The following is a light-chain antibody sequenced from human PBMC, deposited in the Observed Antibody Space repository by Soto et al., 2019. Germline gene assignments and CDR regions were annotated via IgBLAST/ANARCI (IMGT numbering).Light chain of an antibody. J-gene: IGKJ1*01. V-gene: IGKV3-20*01. CDR2: AAS. CDR1: QSVTSNY. Sequence: EIVLTQSPGTLSLSPGERATLSCRASQSVTSNYLAWYQQKPGQAPRLLIYAASRRAPGIPDRFSASGSGTDCTLTISRLEPEDFAVYFCQQYGTSPPWTFGQGAKVDIK. CDR3: QQYGTSPPWT.